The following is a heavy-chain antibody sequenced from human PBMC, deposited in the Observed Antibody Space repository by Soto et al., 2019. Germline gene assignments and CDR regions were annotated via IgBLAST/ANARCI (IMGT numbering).Heavy chain of an antibody. J-gene: IGHJ1*01. CDR1: GLTFNNYR. D-gene: IGHD5-18*01. CDR2: IRLDGNDQ. V-gene: IGHV3-7*05. Sequence: VQLVEFGGDLVQPGGSLRLSCAASGLTFNNYRMSWVRQAPGKGLEWVANIRLDGNDQYYVDSVKGRFIFSRDNAKSSLSLQMNNRRVDDTAVYYYATARGCRYEYWGQGTLVTVCS. CDR3: ATARGCRYEY.